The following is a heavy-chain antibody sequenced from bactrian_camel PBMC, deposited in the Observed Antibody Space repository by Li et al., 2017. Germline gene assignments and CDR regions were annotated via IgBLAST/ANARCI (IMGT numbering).Heavy chain of an antibody. CDR1: GDAAGRNC. CDR2: IGSDGST. CDR3: AADPNRLRRAGFFVSRCPFTSTFGY. Sequence: QVQLVESGEGSVQAGGSVRLSCAASGDAAGRNCMGWFRQVPGKQREGVASIGSDGSTSYTDFVKGRFTISKDNAKNTLILQMNGLKVEDTAVYYCAADPNRLRRAGFFVSRCPFTSTFGYWGQGTQVTVS. D-gene: IGHD1*01. J-gene: IGHJ6*01. V-gene: IGHV3S53*01.